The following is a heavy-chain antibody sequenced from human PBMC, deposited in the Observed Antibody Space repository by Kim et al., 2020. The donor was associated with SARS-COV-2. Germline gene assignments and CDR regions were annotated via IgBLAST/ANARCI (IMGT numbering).Heavy chain of an antibody. Sequence: SETLSLTCTVSGGYISSYYWSWIRQPPGKGLEWIGYIYYSGSTNYNPSLKSRVTISVDTSKNQFSLKLSSVTAADTAVYYCARQSGGVQNDAFDIWGQGTMVTVSS. CDR1: GGYISSYY. CDR3: ARQSGGVQNDAFDI. D-gene: IGHD2-15*01. V-gene: IGHV4-59*08. CDR2: IYYSGST. J-gene: IGHJ3*02.